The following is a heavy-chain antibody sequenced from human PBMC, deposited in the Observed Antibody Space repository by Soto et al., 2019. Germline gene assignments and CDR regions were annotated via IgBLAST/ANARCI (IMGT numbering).Heavy chain of an antibody. D-gene: IGHD1-7*01. CDR2: ISSSSSYI. V-gene: IGHV3-21*01. CDR1: GFTFSSYS. CDR3: ARGYNWNLDPYFDY. Sequence: EVQLVESGGGLVKPGGSLRLSCAASGFTFSSYSMNWVRQAPGKGLEWVSSISSSSSYIYYADSVKGRFTISRDNAKNSLYLQMNSLRAEDTAVYYCARGYNWNLDPYFDYWGQGTLVTVSS. J-gene: IGHJ4*02.